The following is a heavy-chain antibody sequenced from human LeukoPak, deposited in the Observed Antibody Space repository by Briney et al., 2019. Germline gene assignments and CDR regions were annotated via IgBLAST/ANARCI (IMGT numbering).Heavy chain of an antibody. J-gene: IGHJ3*02. CDR1: GGTFSSYA. CDR2: INPIFGTA. V-gene: IGHV1-69*05. CDR3: ARGDGNNAFDI. Sequence: GASVKVSCKASGGTFSSYAISWVRRAPGQGLEWMGRINPIFGTANYAQKFQGRVTITTDESTSTAYMELSSLRSEDTAVYYCARGDGNNAFDIWGQGTMVTVSS. D-gene: IGHD4-23*01.